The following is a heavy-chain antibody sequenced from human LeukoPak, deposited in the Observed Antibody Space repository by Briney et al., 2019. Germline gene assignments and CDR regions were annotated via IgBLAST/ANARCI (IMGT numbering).Heavy chain of an antibody. D-gene: IGHD3-10*01. Sequence: GGSLRLSCAASGFTVSSNYMSWVRQAPGKGLEWVSVIYSGGSTYYADSVKGRLTISRDNSKNTLYLQMNSLRAEDTAVYYCARLGGVYYYGMDVWGQGTTVTVSS. J-gene: IGHJ6*02. CDR2: IYSGGST. CDR1: GFTVSSNY. CDR3: ARLGGVYYYGMDV. V-gene: IGHV3-66*01.